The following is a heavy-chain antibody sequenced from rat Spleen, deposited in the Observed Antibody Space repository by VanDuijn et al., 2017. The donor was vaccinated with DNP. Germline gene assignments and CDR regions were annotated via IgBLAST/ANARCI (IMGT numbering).Heavy chain of an antibody. D-gene: IGHD5-1*01. CDR1: GFTFSDYN. CDR2: ISTSGEYT. V-gene: IGHV5-25*01. CDR3: TTRRLGAEPY. Sequence: EVQLVESGGGLVQPGRSLKLSCAASGFTFSDYNMAWVRQAPKKGLEWVATISTSGEYTHYRDSVKGRFTISRDNAKSSLYLQMNSLKSEDTATYYCTTRRLGAEPYWGQGVMVTVSS. J-gene: IGHJ2*01.